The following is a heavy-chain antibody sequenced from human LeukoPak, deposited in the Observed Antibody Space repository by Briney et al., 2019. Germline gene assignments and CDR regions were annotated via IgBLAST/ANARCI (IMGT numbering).Heavy chain of an antibody. J-gene: IGHJ6*03. CDR2: IYSDGTT. D-gene: IGHD2-2*01. CDR3: ARISFLLRSISYYYYMDV. Sequence: GGSLRLSCAASGFTVTNNFMTWVRQAPGKGLEWVSIIYSDGTTYYSDSVKGRFTISRDSSKNTLYLQMSSLRAEDTAVYYCARISFLLRSISYYYYMDVWGKGTTGTVS. CDR1: GFTVTNNF. V-gene: IGHV3-66*02.